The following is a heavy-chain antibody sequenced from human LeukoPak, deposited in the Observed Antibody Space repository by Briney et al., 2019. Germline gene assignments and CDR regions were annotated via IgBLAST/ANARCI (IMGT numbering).Heavy chain of an antibody. J-gene: IGHJ6*03. CDR3: ARGIPLYRGYYYYMDV. CDR1: GFTFSSYS. D-gene: IGHD2-21*01. CDR2: ISSSSSYI. V-gene: IGHV3-21*01. Sequence: GGSLRLPCAASGFTFSSYSMNWVRQAPGKGLEWVSSISSSSSYIYYADSVKGRFTISRDNAKNSLYLQMNSLRAEDTAVYYCARGIPLYRGYYYYMDVWGKGTTVTVSS.